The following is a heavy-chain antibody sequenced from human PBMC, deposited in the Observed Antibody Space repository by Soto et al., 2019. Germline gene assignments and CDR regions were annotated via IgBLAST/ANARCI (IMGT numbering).Heavy chain of an antibody. CDR3: ARSDYDILTGYSSPMDYYFDY. CDR2: IIPILGIA. V-gene: IGHV1-69*02. D-gene: IGHD3-9*01. J-gene: IGHJ4*02. Sequence: GASVKVSCKASGGTFSSYTISWVRQAPGQGLEWMGRIIPILGIANYAQKFQGRGTITADKSTSTAYMELSSLRSEDTAVYYCARSDYDILTGYSSPMDYYFDYWGQGTLVTVSS. CDR1: GGTFSSYT.